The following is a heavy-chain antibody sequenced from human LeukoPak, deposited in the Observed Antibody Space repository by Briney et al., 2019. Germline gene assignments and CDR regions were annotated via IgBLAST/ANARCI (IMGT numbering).Heavy chain of an antibody. J-gene: IGHJ4*02. D-gene: IGHD5-18*01. V-gene: IGHV1-3*01. CDR3: ARDPPDFRSYGYY. CDR1: GYTFTSYA. Sequence: ASVKVSCKASGYTFTSYAMHWVRQAPGQRVEWMGWINAGNGNTKSSQKFQSRVTITRDNSASTAYMALTSLRSEDTAVYYCARDPPDFRSYGYYWGQGTLVTVSS. CDR2: INAGNGNT.